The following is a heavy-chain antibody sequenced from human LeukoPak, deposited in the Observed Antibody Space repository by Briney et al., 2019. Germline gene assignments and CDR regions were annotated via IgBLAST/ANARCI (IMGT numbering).Heavy chain of an antibody. CDR1: GYSISSGYY. CDR2: IYHSGST. D-gene: IGHD6-13*01. J-gene: IGHJ4*02. CDR3: ARGASSRFEH. Sequence: SETLSLTCTVSGYSISSGYYWGWIRQPPGKGLEWIGSIYHSGSTYYNPSLKSRVTISVDTSKNQFSLKLSSVTAADTAVYYCARGASSRFEHWGQGTLVTVSS. V-gene: IGHV4-38-2*02.